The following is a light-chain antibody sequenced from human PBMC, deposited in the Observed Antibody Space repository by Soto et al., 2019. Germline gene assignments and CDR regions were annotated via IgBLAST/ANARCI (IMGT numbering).Light chain of an antibody. J-gene: IGLJ3*02. Sequence: QAVVTQEPPFSVSPGGTVTLTCALSSGSVSTSYYPSWYQQTPGQAPRTLIYNTNTRSSGVPDRFSGSILGNKAALTITGAQPDDESHYYCLLNMGGGIWVFGGGTQLTVL. CDR3: LLNMGGGIWV. CDR2: NTN. CDR1: SGSVSTSYY. V-gene: IGLV8-61*01.